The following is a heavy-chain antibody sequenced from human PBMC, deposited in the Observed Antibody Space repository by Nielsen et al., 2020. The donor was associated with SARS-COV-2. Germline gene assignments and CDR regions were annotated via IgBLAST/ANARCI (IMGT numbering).Heavy chain of an antibody. D-gene: IGHD3-3*01. CDR2: ISNDGSNK. CDR3: AKDFSDFWSGYYYYYYYMDV. Sequence: WIRQPPGKGLEWVAVISNDGSNKHYKESLKGRFTISRDNSQNTLFLQMNSLRAEDTAVYYCAKDFSDFWSGYYYYYYYMDVWGKGTTVTVSS. J-gene: IGHJ6*03. V-gene: IGHV3-30*18.